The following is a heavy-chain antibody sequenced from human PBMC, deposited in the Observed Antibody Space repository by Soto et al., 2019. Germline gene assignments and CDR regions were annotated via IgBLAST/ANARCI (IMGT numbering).Heavy chain of an antibody. V-gene: IGHV4-34*01. CDR1: GGSFSGYY. J-gene: IGHJ4*02. CDR2: INHSGST. Sequence: SETLSLTCAVCGGSFSGYYWSRIRQPPGKGLEWIGEINHSGSTNYNPSLKSRVTISVDTSKNQFSLKLSSATAADTAVYYCARVGITYYYGSGRCHPGYFDYWGQGTLVTVSS. CDR3: ARVGITYYYGSGRCHPGYFDY. D-gene: IGHD3-10*01.